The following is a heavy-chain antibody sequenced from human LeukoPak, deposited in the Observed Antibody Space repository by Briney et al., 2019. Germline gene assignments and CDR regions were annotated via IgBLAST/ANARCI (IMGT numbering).Heavy chain of an antibody. CDR3: AKDKSRGRSSYYFDY. V-gene: IGHV3-30*18. CDR1: GFTFNIYG. Sequence: GGSLRLSCAASGFTFNIYGMHWVRHAPGKALEWVAFISYDGSNKYYADSVKRRFTISRDNSKNTLYLQMNSLRAEDTAVYYCAKDKSRGRSSYYFDYWGQGTLVTVSS. CDR2: ISYDGSNK. J-gene: IGHJ4*02. D-gene: IGHD3-16*01.